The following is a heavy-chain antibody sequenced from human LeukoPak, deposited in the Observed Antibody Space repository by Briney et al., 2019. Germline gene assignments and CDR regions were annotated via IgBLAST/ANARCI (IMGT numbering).Heavy chain of an antibody. Sequence: PSETLSLTCTVSGGSISSYYWSWIRQPPGKGLEWIGYIYYSGSTNYNPSLKSRVTISVDTSKNQFSLKLSSVTAADTAVYYCTKAPAAGYSYAAHFDYWGQGTLVTVSS. CDR1: GGSISSYY. CDR3: TKAPAAGYSYAAHFDY. V-gene: IGHV4-59*01. J-gene: IGHJ4*02. CDR2: IYYSGST. D-gene: IGHD5-18*01.